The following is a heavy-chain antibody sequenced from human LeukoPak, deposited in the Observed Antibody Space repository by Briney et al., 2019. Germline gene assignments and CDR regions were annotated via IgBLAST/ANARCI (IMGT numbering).Heavy chain of an antibody. Sequence: GGSLRLSCAASGFTFSSYAMHWVRQAPGKGLEWVAVISYDGSNKYYADSVKGRFTISRDNSKNTLYLQMNSLRAEDTAVYYCVRDPRVSFDPWGQGTLVTVSS. CDR3: VRDPRVSFDP. J-gene: IGHJ5*02. V-gene: IGHV3-30-3*01. CDR2: ISYDGSNK. CDR1: GFTFSSYA.